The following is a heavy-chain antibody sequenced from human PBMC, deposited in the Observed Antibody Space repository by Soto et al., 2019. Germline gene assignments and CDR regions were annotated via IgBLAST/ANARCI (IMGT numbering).Heavy chain of an antibody. CDR2: ISGSDGKT. CDR1: GFSFSTYA. CDR3: ARWSYLDY. V-gene: IGHV3-23*01. D-gene: IGHD3-3*01. Sequence: GGSLRLSCAASGFSFSTYAMGWVRQAPGKGLEWVSTISGSDGKTFYADSVKGRFSISRDTSQSTLYLQMNSLRADDTAMYYCARWSYLDYWGQGTRVTVSS. J-gene: IGHJ4*02.